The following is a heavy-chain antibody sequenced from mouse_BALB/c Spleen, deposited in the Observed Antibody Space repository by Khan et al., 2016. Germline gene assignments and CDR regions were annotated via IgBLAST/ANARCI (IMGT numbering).Heavy chain of an antibody. D-gene: IGHD3-3*01. CDR3: ARELSHAMDY. J-gene: IGHJ4*01. Sequence: QIQLVQSGPELKKPGETVKISCKASGYTFTDYSMHWVKQAPGKGLKWMGWINTETGEPTYADDFKGRFAFSLETSASTAYLQINNLKHEDTATYFRARELSHAMDYWGQGTSVTVSS. V-gene: IGHV9-2-1*01. CDR2: INTETGEP. CDR1: GYTFTDYS.